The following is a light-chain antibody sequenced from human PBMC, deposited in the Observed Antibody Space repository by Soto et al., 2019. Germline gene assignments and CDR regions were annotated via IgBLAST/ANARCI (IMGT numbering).Light chain of an antibody. J-gene: IGKJ2*01. CDR2: GAS. CDR1: QSVSSN. CDR3: QQYNNWPPGMYT. Sequence: EIVMTQSPATLSVSPGERATLSCRASQSVSSNLAWYQQKPGQAPRLLIHGASTRATGIPARFSGSGSGTEFTLTISSLQSEDFAVYYCQQYNNWPPGMYTFGQGTKVDIK. V-gene: IGKV3-15*01.